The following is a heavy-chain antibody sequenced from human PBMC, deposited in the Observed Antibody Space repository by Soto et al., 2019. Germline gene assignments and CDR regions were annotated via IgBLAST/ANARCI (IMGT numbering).Heavy chain of an antibody. J-gene: IGHJ4*02. CDR3: AKAAIRWLQSNYFDY. Sequence: GGSLRLSCAASGFTFSSYGMHWVRQAPGKGLEWVAVISYDGSNKYYADSVKGRFTISRDNSKNTLYLQMNSLRAEDTAVYYCAKAAIRWLQSNYFDYWGQGTLVTVSS. V-gene: IGHV3-30*18. CDR2: ISYDGSNK. D-gene: IGHD5-12*01. CDR1: GFTFSSYG.